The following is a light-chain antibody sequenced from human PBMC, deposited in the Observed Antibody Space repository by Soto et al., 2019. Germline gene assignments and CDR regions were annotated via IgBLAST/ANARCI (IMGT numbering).Light chain of an antibody. J-gene: IGLJ1*01. V-gene: IGLV2-8*01. CDR1: SSDVGAYNY. Sequence: ALTQPPSASGSPGQSVTISCTGTSSDVGAYNYVSWYQQLPGKAPKLIIYEVSKRPSGVPDRFSGSKSGNTASLTVSGLQAEDEADYYCASYAGTYSFFYVFGTGTKVTVL. CDR3: ASYAGTYSFFYV. CDR2: EVS.